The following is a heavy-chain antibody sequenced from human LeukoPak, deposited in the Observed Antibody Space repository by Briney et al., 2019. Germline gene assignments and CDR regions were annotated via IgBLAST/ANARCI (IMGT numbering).Heavy chain of an antibody. CDR3: ARTPQLSDFWSGYFTYYFDY. CDR2: ISGSGGST. V-gene: IGHV3-23*01. CDR1: GFTFSSYA. D-gene: IGHD3-3*01. J-gene: IGHJ4*02. Sequence: PGGSLRLSCAASGFTFSSYAMSWVRQAPGKGLEWVSAISGSGGSTYYADSVKGRFTISRDNSKNTLYLQMNSLRAEDTAVYYCARTPQLSDFWSGYFTYYFDYWGQGTLVTVSS.